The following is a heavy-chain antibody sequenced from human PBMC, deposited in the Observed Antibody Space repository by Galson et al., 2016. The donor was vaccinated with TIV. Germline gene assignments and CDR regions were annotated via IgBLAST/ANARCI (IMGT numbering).Heavy chain of an antibody. CDR2: INPSGGGT. D-gene: IGHD2-8*01. Sequence: SVKVSCKASGFTFSDYYMHWVRQAPGQGLEWMGLINPSGGGTGYPQRFQGRITLTRDRSTGTVYMEMSSLRSEDTAAYYCARHHYYSNNGNDYWGQGTLVTVSS. CDR1: GFTFSDYY. J-gene: IGHJ4*02. CDR3: ARHHYYSNNGNDY. V-gene: IGHV1-46*03.